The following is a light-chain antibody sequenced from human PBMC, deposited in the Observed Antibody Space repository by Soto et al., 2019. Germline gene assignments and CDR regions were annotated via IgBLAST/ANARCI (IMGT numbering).Light chain of an antibody. CDR2: DVA. CDR3: VSYTSSTTYV. Sequence: QSALAQPASVSDSPGQSINISCTGTSSDVGGSNFVSWYQQHPGKPPKLIIYDVANRPSGVSNRFSGSKSGSTASLIISRLQTEDEADYYCVSYTSSTTYVFGTGTKVTVL. V-gene: IGLV2-14*03. J-gene: IGLJ1*01. CDR1: SSDVGGSNF.